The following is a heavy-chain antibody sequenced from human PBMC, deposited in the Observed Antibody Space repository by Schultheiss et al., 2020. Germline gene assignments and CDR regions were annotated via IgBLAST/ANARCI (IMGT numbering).Heavy chain of an antibody. CDR2: INHSGST. CDR3: ATGRVKRLRGTNNWFDP. J-gene: IGHJ5*02. V-gene: IGHV4-34*01. CDR1: GGSFSGYY. D-gene: IGHD5-12*01. Sequence: SETLSLTCAVYGGSFSGYYWSWIRQPPGKGLEWIGEINHSGSTNYNPSLKSRVTISVDTSKNQFSLKLSSVTAADTAVYYCATGRVKRLRGTNNWFDPWGQGTLVTVSS.